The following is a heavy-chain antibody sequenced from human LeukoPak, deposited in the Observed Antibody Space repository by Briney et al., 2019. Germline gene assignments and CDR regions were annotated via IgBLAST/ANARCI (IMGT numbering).Heavy chain of an antibody. Sequence: GGSLRLSCAASGFTFSSYSMNWVRQAPGKGLEWVSSISSSSSSYIYYADSVKGRFTISRDNAKNSLYLQMNSLRAEDTAVYYCGRDPGIAARPFDPWGQGTLVTVSS. CDR2: ISSSSSSYI. D-gene: IGHD6-6*01. V-gene: IGHV3-21*01. CDR1: GFTFSSYS. CDR3: GRDPGIAARPFDP. J-gene: IGHJ5*02.